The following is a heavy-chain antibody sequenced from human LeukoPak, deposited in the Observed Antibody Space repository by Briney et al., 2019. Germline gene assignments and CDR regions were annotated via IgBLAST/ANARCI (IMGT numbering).Heavy chain of an antibody. D-gene: IGHD3-22*01. J-gene: IGHJ4*02. CDR2: TSYDGGNE. V-gene: IGHV3-30*03. Sequence: GGSLRLSCAVSGFTFSNFAMHWVRQPPGKGLEWVAVTSYDGGNEYYAEAVEGRFTITRDNSKNTLYLQMNSLRGEDTAVYYCARDLDDTSGSYLDYWGQGTLVTVSS. CDR3: ARDLDDTSGSYLDY. CDR1: GFTFSNFA.